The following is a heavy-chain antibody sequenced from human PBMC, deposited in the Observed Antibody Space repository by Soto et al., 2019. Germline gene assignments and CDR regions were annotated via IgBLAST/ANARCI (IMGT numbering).Heavy chain of an antibody. V-gene: IGHV4-61*01. J-gene: IGHJ3*01. CDR1: GGSVSSGSYY. CDR3: APNWNSDAFDV. Sequence: SETLSLTCTVSGGSVSSGSYYWSWIRQPPGKGLEWIGYIYYSGSTNYNPSLKSRVTISVDTSKNQFSLKLSSVTAADTAVYYCAPNWNSDAFDVWGQGTMVTVS. D-gene: IGHD1-1*01. CDR2: IYYSGST.